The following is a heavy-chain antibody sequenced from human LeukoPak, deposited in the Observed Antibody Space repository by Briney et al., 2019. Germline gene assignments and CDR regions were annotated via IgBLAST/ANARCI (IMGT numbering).Heavy chain of an antibody. D-gene: IGHD3-22*01. J-gene: IGHJ5*02. CDR2: INLNSGGT. CDR1: GYTFSGYY. V-gene: IGHV1-2*02. Sequence: ASVKVSCKASGYTFSGYYMHWVRQAPGQGLEWMGWINLNSGGTNYAQKFQDRVTMTRDTSIRTAYMELSRLRSGDTAVYYCSLVVIPNWFDPWGQGTLVTVSS. CDR3: SLVVIPNWFDP.